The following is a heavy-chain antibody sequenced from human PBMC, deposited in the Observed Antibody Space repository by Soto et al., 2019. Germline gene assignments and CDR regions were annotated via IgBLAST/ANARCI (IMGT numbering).Heavy chain of an antibody. Sequence: EVQLVESGGGLVQPGGSLRLSCAASGFTVSSNYLSWVRQAPGKGLQCVSITYSGGTTYYADSVKGRFTISRDTSKNTLYLQMNSLRAEDTAVYYCARGAYSSSWRYFDLWGRGTLVTVSS. CDR3: ARGAYSSSWRYFDL. CDR1: GFTVSSNY. V-gene: IGHV3-66*01. J-gene: IGHJ2*01. CDR2: TYSGGTT. D-gene: IGHD6-13*01.